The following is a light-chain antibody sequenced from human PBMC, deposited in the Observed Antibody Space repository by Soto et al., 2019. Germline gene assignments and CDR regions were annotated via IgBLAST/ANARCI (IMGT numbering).Light chain of an antibody. V-gene: IGKV3-20*01. Sequence: EIVLTQSPVTLSLSPGERATLSCRASQSVRSNYLAWYQQKPGQAPRLIIDGASSRATGIPDRFSGSGSGTDFTLPISRLEPEDFAVYSCQQYGSTPPTFGQGTKVEI. CDR2: GAS. J-gene: IGKJ1*01. CDR1: QSVRSNY. CDR3: QQYGSTPPT.